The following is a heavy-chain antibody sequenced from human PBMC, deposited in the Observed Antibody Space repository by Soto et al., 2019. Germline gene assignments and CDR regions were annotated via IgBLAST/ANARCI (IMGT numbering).Heavy chain of an antibody. D-gene: IGHD3-10*01. V-gene: IGHV3-21*01. CDR2: ISSSSSYI. Sequence: EVQLVESGGGLVKPGGSLRLSCAASGFTFSSYSMNWVRQAPGKGLEWVSSISSSSSYIYYADSVKGRFTISRDNAKNSLYLQMNSLRAEDTAVYYCAREPIYGSGSYYNPYYFDYWDQGTLVTVSS. J-gene: IGHJ4*02. CDR3: AREPIYGSGSYYNPYYFDY. CDR1: GFTFSSYS.